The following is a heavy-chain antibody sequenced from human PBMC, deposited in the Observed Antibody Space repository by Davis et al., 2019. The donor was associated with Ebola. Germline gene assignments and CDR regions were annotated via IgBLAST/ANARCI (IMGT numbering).Heavy chain of an antibody. V-gene: IGHV3-30*03. CDR3: ARAGFDEVLDY. D-gene: IGHD3-3*01. CDR2: VSHSERER. J-gene: IGHJ4*02. Sequence: GESLKISCAASGFTFSNYWIHWVRQGPGKGLEWVAVVSHSERERFYADSVKGRFTISRDNSENTLYLQMNSLTADYTSVYYCARAGFDEVLDYWGQGTPVTVSS. CDR1: GFTFSNYW.